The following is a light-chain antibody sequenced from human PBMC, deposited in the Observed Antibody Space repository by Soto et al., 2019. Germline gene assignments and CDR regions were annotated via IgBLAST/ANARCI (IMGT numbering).Light chain of an antibody. CDR1: QRVSSY. V-gene: IGKV3-11*01. Sequence: EIVLTQSPATLSLSPGERATLSCRASQRVSSYLACDQQKPGQAPRLLIYDASNRATGIPARFSGSGSGTDFALTLGRLEPEEFAVYYCQKRSNWPPVLTFGGGNKVE. J-gene: IGKJ4*01. CDR3: QKRSNWPPVLT. CDR2: DAS.